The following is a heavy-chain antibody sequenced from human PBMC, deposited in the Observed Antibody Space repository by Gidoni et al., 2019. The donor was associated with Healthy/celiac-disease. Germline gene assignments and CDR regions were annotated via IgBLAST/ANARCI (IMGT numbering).Heavy chain of an antibody. J-gene: IGHJ6*02. D-gene: IGHD2-15*01. Sequence: QVQLVESGGGVVHPGRSLRLPCAASGFTFSTYAMPWVRQAPGKGLEWVAVISYDGSNKYYADSVKGRFTISRDNSKNTLYLQMNSLRAEDTAVYYCARDRMGPIVVVVAARSGMDVWGQGTTVTVSS. CDR2: ISYDGSNK. CDR3: ARDRMGPIVVVVAARSGMDV. CDR1: GFTFSTYA. V-gene: IGHV3-30-3*01.